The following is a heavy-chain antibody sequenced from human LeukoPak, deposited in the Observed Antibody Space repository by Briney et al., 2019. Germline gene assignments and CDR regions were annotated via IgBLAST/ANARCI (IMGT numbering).Heavy chain of an antibody. CDR1: GYTFTGYY. J-gene: IGHJ6*02. Sequence: ASVKVSCKALGYTFTGYYMHWVRQAPGQGLEWMGCINPNSGGTKYAQKFQDRVTMTRDTSTTTAYMDLTRLKSGDTAVYYCARSERRLDISHYYYPLDVWGQGTTVTVSS. CDR2: INPNSGGT. V-gene: IGHV1-2*02. D-gene: IGHD1-1*01. CDR3: ARSERRLDISHYYYPLDV.